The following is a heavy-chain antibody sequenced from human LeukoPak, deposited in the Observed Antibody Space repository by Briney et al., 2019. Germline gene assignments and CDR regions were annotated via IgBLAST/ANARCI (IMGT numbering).Heavy chain of an antibody. Sequence: GGSLRLSCAASGFTFSSYAMHWVRQAPGKGLEWVAVISYDGSNKYYADSVKGRFTISRDNSKNTLYLQMNSLRAEDTAVYYCARDRRCSSTSCRDDYWGQGTLVTVSS. V-gene: IGHV3-30-3*01. CDR1: GFTFSSYA. CDR3: ARDRRCSSTSCRDDY. J-gene: IGHJ4*02. CDR2: ISYDGSNK. D-gene: IGHD2-2*01.